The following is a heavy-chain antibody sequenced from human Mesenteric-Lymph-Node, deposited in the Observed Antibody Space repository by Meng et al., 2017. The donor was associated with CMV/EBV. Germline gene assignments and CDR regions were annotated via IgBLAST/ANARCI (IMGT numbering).Heavy chain of an antibody. CDR1: GYTFTSYD. J-gene: IGHJ3*02. CDR2: MNPNSGNT. CDR3: ARDPSYNWNGDTSDI. Sequence: ASVKVSCKASGYTFTSYDINWVRQATGQGLEWMGWMNPNSGNTGYAQKFQGRVTMTRNTSISTAYMELSSLRDEDTAVYYCARDPSYNWNGDTSDIWGQGTMVTVSS. V-gene: IGHV1-8*01. D-gene: IGHD1-20*01.